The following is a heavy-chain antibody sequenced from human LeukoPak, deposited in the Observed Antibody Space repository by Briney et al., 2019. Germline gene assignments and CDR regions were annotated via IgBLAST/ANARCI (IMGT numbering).Heavy chain of an antibody. D-gene: IGHD6-13*01. Sequence: AGGSLRLSCAASGFTFSSYWMNWVRQAPGKGLEWVANIKQDGSEKFYVDSVKGRFTTSRDNAKNSLYLQMNSLRAEDTAVYYCARDGYTPFDYWGQGTLVTVSS. V-gene: IGHV3-7*01. CDR1: GFTFSSYW. CDR3: ARDGYTPFDY. CDR2: IKQDGSEK. J-gene: IGHJ4*02.